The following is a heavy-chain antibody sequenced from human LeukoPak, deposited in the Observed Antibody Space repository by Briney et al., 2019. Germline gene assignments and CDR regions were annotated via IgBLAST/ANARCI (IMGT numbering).Heavy chain of an antibody. Sequence: SETLSLTCTVSGGSIRSSSYYSGWIRQPPGMGLEWNGNIYFSGSACYYPSCKNRVTISVVTSKNQLPLKLSSVTAADTAVDYCARRSGVMITFGGVIVEGMDVWGQGTTVTVSS. V-gene: IGHV4-39*01. CDR3: ARRSGVMITFGGVIVEGMDV. CDR2: IYFSGSA. CDR1: GGSIRSSSYY. D-gene: IGHD3-16*02. J-gene: IGHJ6*02.